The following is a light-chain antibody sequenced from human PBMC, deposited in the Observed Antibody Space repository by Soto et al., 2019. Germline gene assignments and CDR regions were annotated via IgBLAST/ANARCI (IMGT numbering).Light chain of an antibody. CDR2: GAS. J-gene: IGKJ4*01. CDR3: HQYDSSPLT. V-gene: IGKV3-20*01. Sequence: EIVLTQSPGTLYLSPGERATLSCRASQSVSSSYLAWYQQKPGQAPRLLIYGASSRATGIPDRFSGSGSGTDFTLTISRLEPEDFAVYYCHQYDSSPLTFGGGTKGEIK. CDR1: QSVSSSY.